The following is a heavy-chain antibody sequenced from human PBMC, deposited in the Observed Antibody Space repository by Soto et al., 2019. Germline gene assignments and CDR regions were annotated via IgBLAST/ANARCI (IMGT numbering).Heavy chain of an antibody. CDR1: GYTFTRYY. V-gene: IGHV1-8*02. CDR3: ARNPTPLGYCSSTSCPTEYFQH. Sequence: GASVKVSCKASGYTFTRYYMPWVGQAPGKRLEWMGLMNPYSGNTGYAQKVQGRVTMTRNTSISTAYMELSSLRSEDTAVYYCARNPTPLGYCSSTSCPTEYFQHWGQGTLVTVSS. D-gene: IGHD2-2*01. J-gene: IGHJ1*01. CDR2: MNPYSGNT.